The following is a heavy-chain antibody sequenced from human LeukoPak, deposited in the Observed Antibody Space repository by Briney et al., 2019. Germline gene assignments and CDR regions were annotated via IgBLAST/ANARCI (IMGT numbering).Heavy chain of an antibody. V-gene: IGHV3-7*01. CDR1: GFTFSSYW. Sequence: GGSLRLSCAASGFTFSSYWMSWVRQAPGKGLEWVANIKQDGSEKYYVDSVKGRFTISRDNAKNSLYLQMNSLRAEDTAVYYCARLKLLWSNYFDYWGQGTLATVSS. J-gene: IGHJ4*02. CDR3: ARLKLLWSNYFDY. D-gene: IGHD2-2*01. CDR2: IKQDGSEK.